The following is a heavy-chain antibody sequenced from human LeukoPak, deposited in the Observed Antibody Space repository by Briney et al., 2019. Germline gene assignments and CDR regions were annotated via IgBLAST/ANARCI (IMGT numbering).Heavy chain of an antibody. D-gene: IGHD3-10*01. V-gene: IGHV4-61*08. Sequence: SETLSLTCTVSGGSINSGDYYWSWIRQLPGKGLEWIGYIYYSGSTYNPSLKSRVTISVDTSKNQFSLKLSSVTAADTAVYYCARGRDYYGSGSYYFDYWGQGTLVTVSS. CDR1: GGSINSGDYY. CDR2: IYYSGST. J-gene: IGHJ4*02. CDR3: ARGRDYYGSGSYYFDY.